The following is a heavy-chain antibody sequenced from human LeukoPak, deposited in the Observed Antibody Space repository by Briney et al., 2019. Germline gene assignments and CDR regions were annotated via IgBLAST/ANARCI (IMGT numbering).Heavy chain of an antibody. CDR2: VWYDGSNK. J-gene: IGHJ4*02. D-gene: IGHD6-13*01. CDR3: AKDRSIAAALYDY. Sequence: GGSLRLSXAASGFTFSSYGMHWVRQAPGKGLEWVAVVWYDGSNKYHADSVKGRFTISRDNSKNTLYLQMNSLRAEDTAVYYCAKDRSIAAALYDYWGQGTLVTVSS. CDR1: GFTFSSYG. V-gene: IGHV3-33*06.